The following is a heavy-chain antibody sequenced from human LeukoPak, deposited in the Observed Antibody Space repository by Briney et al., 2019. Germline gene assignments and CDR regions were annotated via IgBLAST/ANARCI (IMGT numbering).Heavy chain of an antibody. J-gene: IGHJ4*02. Sequence: GGSLRLSCAASGFTFSIYAMSWVRQAPGKGLEWVSSISSRSVYTYYEDSVKGRFTISRDNSQNTLYLQMNSLRAEDTAIYYCAKDRPNYYESNGHYYRRDGDYWGQGTLVTVSS. D-gene: IGHD3-22*01. CDR2: ISSRSVYT. CDR3: AKDRPNYYESNGHYYRRDGDY. CDR1: GFTFSIYA. V-gene: IGHV3-23*01.